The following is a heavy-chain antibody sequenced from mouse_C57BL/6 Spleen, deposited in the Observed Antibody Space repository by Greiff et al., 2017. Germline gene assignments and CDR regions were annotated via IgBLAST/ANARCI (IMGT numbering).Heavy chain of an antibody. CDR1: GYSFTGYY. Sequence: VQLKQSGPELVKPGASVKISCKASGYSFTGYYMNWVKQSPEKSLEWIGEINPSTGGTTYNQKFKAKATLTVDKSSSTAYMQLKSLTSEDSAVYYCARKRDYYGSSPWFAYWGQGTLVTVSA. CDR3: ARKRDYYGSSPWFAY. CDR2: INPSTGGT. D-gene: IGHD1-1*01. J-gene: IGHJ3*01. V-gene: IGHV1-42*01.